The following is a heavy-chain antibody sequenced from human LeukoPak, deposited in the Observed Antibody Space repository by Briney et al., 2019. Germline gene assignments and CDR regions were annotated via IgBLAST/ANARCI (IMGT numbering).Heavy chain of an antibody. CDR2: ISWNSGSI. D-gene: IGHD3-10*01. Sequence: PGGSLRLSCAASGFTFDDYAMHWVRQGPGKGLEWVSGISWNSGSIGYADSVKGRFTISRDNAKNSLYLQINSLRAEDTAVYYCVRDRYYSLDYWGQGTLVTVSS. J-gene: IGHJ4*02. CDR3: VRDRYYSLDY. V-gene: IGHV3-9*01. CDR1: GFTFDDYA.